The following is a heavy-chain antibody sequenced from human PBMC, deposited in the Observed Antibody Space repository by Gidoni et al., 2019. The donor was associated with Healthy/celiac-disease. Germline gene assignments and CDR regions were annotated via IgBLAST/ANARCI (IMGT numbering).Heavy chain of an antibody. D-gene: IGHD6-13*01. CDR2: ISGSCGST. Sequence: EVQLLESGGGLVQPGGSLRLSCAAAGFTFSSYAMSWVRQAPGKGLEWVSAISGSCGSTYYADSVKGRFTISRDNSKNTLYLQMNSLGAEDTAVYYCAKVSSSWVDYFDYWGQGTLVTVSS. J-gene: IGHJ4*02. CDR1: GFTFSSYA. V-gene: IGHV3-23*01. CDR3: AKVSSSWVDYFDY.